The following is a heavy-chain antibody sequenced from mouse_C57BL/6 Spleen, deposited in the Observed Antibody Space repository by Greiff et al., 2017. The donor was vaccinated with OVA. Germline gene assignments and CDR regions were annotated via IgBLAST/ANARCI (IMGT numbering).Heavy chain of an antibody. CDR1: GFSLTSYG. D-gene: IGHD1-1*01. J-gene: IGHJ4*01. CDR3: ARTYYGSSFAMDY. CDR2: IWSGGST. Sequence: VKLVESGPGLVQPSQSLSITCTVSGFSLTSYGVHWVRQSPGTGLEWLGVIWSGGSTDYNAAFISRLSISKDNSKSQVFFKMNSLQADDTAIYYCARTYYGSSFAMDYWGQGTSVTVSS. V-gene: IGHV2-2*01.